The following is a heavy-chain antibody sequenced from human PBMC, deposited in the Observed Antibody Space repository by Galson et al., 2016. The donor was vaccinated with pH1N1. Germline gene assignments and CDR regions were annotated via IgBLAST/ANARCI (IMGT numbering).Heavy chain of an antibody. CDR1: GFAFNDYA. CDR2: ISYEGSDK. V-gene: IGHV3-30*04. J-gene: IGHJ3*02. D-gene: IGHD5-24*01. CDR3: AREGKRWLQFEAFDR. Sequence: SLRLSCAASGFAFNDYAVHWVRQAPGKGLEWVAIISYEGSDKYYADSVKGRFNISRNNSKKMLYLQMNSLRAGDTALYYCAREGKRWLQFEAFDRWGQGTMVTVSS.